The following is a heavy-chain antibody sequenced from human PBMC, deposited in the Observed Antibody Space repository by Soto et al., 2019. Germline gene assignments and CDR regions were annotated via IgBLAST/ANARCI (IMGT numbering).Heavy chain of an antibody. V-gene: IGHV4-59*12. Sequence: SETLSLTCTVSGGSISSYYWSWIRQPPGKGLEWIGYIYYSGSTNYNPSLKSRVTISVDTSKNQFSLKLSSVTAADTAVYYCARGLWQPLVLDYYYYGMDVWGQGTTVTVSS. CDR3: ARGLWQPLVLDYYYYGMDV. CDR2: IYYSGST. D-gene: IGHD6-13*01. J-gene: IGHJ6*02. CDR1: GGSISSYY.